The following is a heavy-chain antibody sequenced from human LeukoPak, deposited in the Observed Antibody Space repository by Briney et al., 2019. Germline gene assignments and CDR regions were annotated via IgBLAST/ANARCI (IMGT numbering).Heavy chain of an antibody. CDR1: GYSISSGYY. CDR2: IYSSGST. Sequence: SETLSLTCTVSGYSISSGYYWGWIRQPPGKGLEWIGGIYSSGSTYYNPSLKSRVTISVDTSKNQFSLKLSSVTAADTAVYYCARIVVADFDYWGQGTLVTVSP. J-gene: IGHJ4*02. V-gene: IGHV4-38-2*02. CDR3: ARIVVADFDY. D-gene: IGHD3-22*01.